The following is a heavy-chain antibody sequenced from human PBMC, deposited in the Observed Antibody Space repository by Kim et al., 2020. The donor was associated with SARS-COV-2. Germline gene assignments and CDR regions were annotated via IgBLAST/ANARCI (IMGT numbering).Heavy chain of an antibody. Sequence: GGSLRLSCVASGFAITSHAMSWVRQAPGKGLEWVSTIENGSEKTFYADSVKGRFTISRDNSNTLHLQMDSLRAEDTAVYFCARGGNDSYYRPLDYWGQET. V-gene: IGHV3-23*01. CDR2: IENGSEKT. D-gene: IGHD1-26*01. J-gene: IGHJ4*02. CDR3: ARGGNDSYYRPLDY. CDR1: GFAITSHA.